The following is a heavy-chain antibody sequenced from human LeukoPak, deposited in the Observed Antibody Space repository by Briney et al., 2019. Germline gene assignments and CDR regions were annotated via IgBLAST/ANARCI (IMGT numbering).Heavy chain of an antibody. J-gene: IGHJ4*02. CDR2: IYSGDIT. Sequence: PGGSLRLSCAASGFTVSSNYMSWFRQAPGKGLEWVSVIYSGDITYYADSVKGRFTISRDNSKNTLYLQMNSLRAEDTAVYYCARGSGYNYGFPDYWGQGTLVTVSS. D-gene: IGHD5-18*01. V-gene: IGHV3-53*01. CDR3: ARGSGYNYGFPDY. CDR1: GFTVSSNY.